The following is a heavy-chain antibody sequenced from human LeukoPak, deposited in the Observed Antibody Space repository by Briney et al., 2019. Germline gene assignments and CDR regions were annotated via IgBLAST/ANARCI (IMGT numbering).Heavy chain of an antibody. D-gene: IGHD2-2*01. CDR1: GGSISSGGYY. J-gene: IGHJ3*02. CDR2: IYHSGST. Sequence: SQTLSLTCTVSGGSISSGGYYWSWIRQPPGKGLEWIGYIYHSGSTYYNPSLKSRVTISVDRSKNQFSLKLSSVTAADTAVYYCAREKQRGDCSSTSCSRGDAFDIWGQGTMVTVSS. V-gene: IGHV4-30-2*01. CDR3: AREKQRGDCSSTSCSRGDAFDI.